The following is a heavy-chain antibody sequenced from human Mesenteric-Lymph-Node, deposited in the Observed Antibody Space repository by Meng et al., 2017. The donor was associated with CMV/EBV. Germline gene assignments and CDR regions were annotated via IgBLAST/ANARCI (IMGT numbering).Heavy chain of an antibody. Sequence: GSLRLSCTVSGGSISSYYWSWIRQPPGKGLEWIGYIYYSGSTNYNPSLKSRVTISVDTSKNQFSLKLSSVTAADTAVYYCASAPLICSSTSCYRDYYYYGMDVWGQGTTVTVSS. J-gene: IGHJ6*02. CDR3: ASAPLICSSTSCYRDYYYYGMDV. D-gene: IGHD2-2*02. CDR2: IYYSGST. V-gene: IGHV4-59*01. CDR1: GGSISSYY.